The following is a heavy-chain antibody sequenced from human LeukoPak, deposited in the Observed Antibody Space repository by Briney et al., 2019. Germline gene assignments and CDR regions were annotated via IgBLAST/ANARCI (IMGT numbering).Heavy chain of an antibody. D-gene: IGHD2-2*02. J-gene: IGHJ1*01. V-gene: IGHV3-30*03. CDR2: ISYDGSNK. Sequence: GGSLRLSCAASGFTFNNYGMHWLRQAPGKGLEWVAIISYDGSNKYYTDSVKGRFTISRDNSKNTVYLQMNSLRIEDTAVYFFSGTPYSWKSTSCYSQYWGQGTLVTVSP. CDR1: GFTFNNYG. CDR3: SGTPYSWKSTSCYSQY.